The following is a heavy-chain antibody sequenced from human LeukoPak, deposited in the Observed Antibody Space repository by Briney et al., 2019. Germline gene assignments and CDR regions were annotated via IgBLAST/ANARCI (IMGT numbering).Heavy chain of an antibody. CDR1: GFTFSSYA. CDR2: ISGSGGVT. J-gene: IGHJ4*02. D-gene: IGHD1-26*01. Sequence: AGGSLRLSCAASGFTFSSYAMGWVRQAPGKGLEWVSTISGSGGVTYYPDSVRGRFTISRDNSKNTLHLQMDSLRAEDTAIYYCAKWPEGATPKFHYWGQGTLVTVSS. CDR3: AKWPEGATPKFHY. V-gene: IGHV3-23*01.